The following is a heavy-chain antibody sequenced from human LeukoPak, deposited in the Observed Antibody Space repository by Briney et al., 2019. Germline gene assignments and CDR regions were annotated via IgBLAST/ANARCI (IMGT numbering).Heavy chain of an antibody. Sequence: GGSLRLSCAASGFTFSSDWMSWVRQAPGKGLEWVANIKQDGSEKDYVDSVKGRFTISRDNAKNSLYLQMNSLRAEDTAVYYCARYDFWSGSPYFDYWGQGTLVTVSS. CDR1: GFTFSSDW. D-gene: IGHD3-3*01. CDR2: IKQDGSEK. J-gene: IGHJ4*02. CDR3: ARYDFWSGSPYFDY. V-gene: IGHV3-7*01.